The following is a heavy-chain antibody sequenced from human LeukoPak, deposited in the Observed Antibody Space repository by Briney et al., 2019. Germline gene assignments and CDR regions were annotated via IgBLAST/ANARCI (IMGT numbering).Heavy chain of an antibody. CDR3: AKDSLWFGELPPDY. Sequence: GGSLRLSCAASGFTFSSYGMHWVRQAPGKGLEWVAVIWYDGSNKYYADSVKGRFTISRDNSKNTLYLQMNSLRAEDTAVYYCAKDSLWFGELPPDYWGQGTLVTVSS. D-gene: IGHD3-10*01. V-gene: IGHV3-33*06. CDR1: GFTFSSYG. J-gene: IGHJ4*02. CDR2: IWYDGSNK.